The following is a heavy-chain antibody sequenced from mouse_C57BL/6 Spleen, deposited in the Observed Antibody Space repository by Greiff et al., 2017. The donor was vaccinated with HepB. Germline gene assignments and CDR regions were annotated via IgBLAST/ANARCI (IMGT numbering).Heavy chain of an antibody. CDR3: AVYYGNYVGYAMDY. CDR2: INPNNGGT. V-gene: IGHV1-22*01. Sequence: VQLKQSGPELVKPGASVKMSCKASGYTFTDYNMHWVKQSHGKSLEWIGYINPNNGGTSYNQKFKGKATLTVNKSSSTAYMELRSLTSEDSAVYYGAVYYGNYVGYAMDYWGQGTSVTVSS. CDR1: GYTFTDYN. J-gene: IGHJ4*01. D-gene: IGHD2-1*01.